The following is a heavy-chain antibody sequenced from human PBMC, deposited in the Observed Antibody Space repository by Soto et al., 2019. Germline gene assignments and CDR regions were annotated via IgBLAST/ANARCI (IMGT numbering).Heavy chain of an antibody. V-gene: IGHV3-30-3*01. J-gene: IGHJ6*02. CDR2: ISYDGSNK. Sequence: QVQLVESGGGVVQPGRSLRLSCAASGFTFSSYAMHWVRQAPGKGLEWVAVISYDGSNKYYADSMKGRFTISRDNSKNTLYLQMNSLRAEDTAVYYCARTPRGQWELPYYYYGMDVWGQGTTVTVSS. D-gene: IGHD1-26*01. CDR3: ARTPRGQWELPYYYYGMDV. CDR1: GFTFSSYA.